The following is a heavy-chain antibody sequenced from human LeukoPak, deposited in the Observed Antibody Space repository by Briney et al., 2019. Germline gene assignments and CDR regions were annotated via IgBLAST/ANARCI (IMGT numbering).Heavy chain of an antibody. CDR3: TRGIAAAGVTKFDY. D-gene: IGHD6-13*01. J-gene: IGHJ4*02. Sequence: GESLKISCKGSGYSFTTYLIGWVRQMPGKGLEWMGIIYPGDSDTRYSTSFQGQVTISADKSITTAYLQWSSLKASDTAMFYCTRGIAAAGVTKFDYWGQGTLVTVSS. CDR1: GYSFTTYL. V-gene: IGHV5-51*01. CDR2: IYPGDSDT.